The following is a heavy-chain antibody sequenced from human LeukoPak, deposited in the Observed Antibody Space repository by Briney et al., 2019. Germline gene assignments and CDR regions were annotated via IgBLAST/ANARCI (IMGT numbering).Heavy chain of an antibody. D-gene: IGHD3-22*01. J-gene: IGHJ4*02. CDR3: ASQGYDSSDY. CDR2: IIPIFGTA. CDR1: GGTFSSYA. V-gene: IGHV1-69*05. Sequence: SVKVSCKASGGTFSSYAISWVRQAPGQGREWMGRIIPIFGTANYAQKFQGRVTITTDESTSTAYMELSSLRSEDTAVYYCASQGYDSSDYWGQGTLVTVSS.